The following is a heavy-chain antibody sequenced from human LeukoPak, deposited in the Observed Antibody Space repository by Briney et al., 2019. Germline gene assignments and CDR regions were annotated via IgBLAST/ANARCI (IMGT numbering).Heavy chain of an antibody. CDR2: IYTSGST. J-gene: IGHJ5*02. D-gene: IGHD1-26*01. Sequence: SETLSLTCADSGGSISSYYWSWIRQPAGKGLDWIARIYTSGSTNYNTSLKRRVTTSSDATKKQFSLKLSSVSAADTAVYYCARMISSGSYLAWFDPWGQGTLVTVSS. V-gene: IGHV4-4*07. CDR1: GGSISSYY. CDR3: ARMISSGSYLAWFDP.